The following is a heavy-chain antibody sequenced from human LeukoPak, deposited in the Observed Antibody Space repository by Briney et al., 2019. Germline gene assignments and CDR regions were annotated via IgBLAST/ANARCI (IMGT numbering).Heavy chain of an antibody. CDR2: ISSSSSYI. D-gene: IGHD3-10*01. CDR1: GFTFSSYS. V-gene: IGHV3-21*01. J-gene: IGHJ4*02. Sequence: GGSLRLSCAASGFTFSSYSMNWVRQAPGKGLEWVSSISSSSSYISYADSVKGRFTISRDSAKNSLYLQMNSLRAEDTAVYYCARDESFVDYWGQGTLVTVSS. CDR3: ARDESFVDY.